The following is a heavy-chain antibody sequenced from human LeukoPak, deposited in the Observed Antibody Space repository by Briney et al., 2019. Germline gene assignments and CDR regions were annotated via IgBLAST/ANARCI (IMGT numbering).Heavy chain of an antibody. V-gene: IGHV1-2*02. D-gene: IGHD3-9*01. CDR2: INPNSGGT. J-gene: IGHJ4*02. CDR3: ARVPARLRYFDWLV. Sequence: ASVKVSCKASGYTFTGYYMHWVRQAPGQGLEWMGWINPNSGGTNYAQKFQGRVTMTRDTSISTAYMELSRLRSDDTVVYYCARVPARLRYFDWLVWGQGTLVTVSS. CDR1: GYTFTGYY.